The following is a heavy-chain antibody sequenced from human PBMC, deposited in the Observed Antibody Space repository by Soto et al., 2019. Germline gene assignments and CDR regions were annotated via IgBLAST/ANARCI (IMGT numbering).Heavy chain of an antibody. Sequence: QVQVVQSGAEVKKPGASVKVSCKTSGYTFNNYPIHWVRQAPGQGLERMGWINPANGDTGYSQKFEDRVTISRDTSASTAYMELSSLRSEDTAVYYCARKDYYDSGMYYFDYWGQGTLVTVSS. V-gene: IGHV1-3*01. J-gene: IGHJ4*02. CDR1: GYTFNNYP. D-gene: IGHD3-22*01. CDR3: ARKDYYDSGMYYFDY. CDR2: INPANGDT.